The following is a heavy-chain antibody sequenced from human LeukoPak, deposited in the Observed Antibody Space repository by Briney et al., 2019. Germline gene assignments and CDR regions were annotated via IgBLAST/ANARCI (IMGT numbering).Heavy chain of an antibody. CDR2: ISASGAST. Sequence: PGGSLRLSCEASGFTFSSHAMSWVRQAPGKGLEWVSAISASGASTVYADSVKGRFTISRDNSKNTLNLQMSSLGAADTAVYYCAKSRGSFSRSGDFDSWGQGTPVTVSS. V-gene: IGHV3-23*01. CDR1: GFTFSSHA. J-gene: IGHJ4*02. D-gene: IGHD1-26*01. CDR3: AKSRGSFSRSGDFDS.